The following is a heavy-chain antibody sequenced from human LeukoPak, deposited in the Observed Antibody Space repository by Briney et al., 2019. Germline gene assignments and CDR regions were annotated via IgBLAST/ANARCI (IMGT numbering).Heavy chain of an antibody. CDR2: IWYDGSNK. Sequence: GGSLRLSCAASGFTFSSYGMHWVRQAPGKGLEWVAVIWYDGSNKYYADSVKGRFTISRDNSKNTPYLQMNSLRAEDTAVYYCARESYGDYVPYYGMDVWGQGTTVTVSS. V-gene: IGHV3-33*08. CDR1: GFTFSSYG. CDR3: ARESYGDYVPYYGMDV. J-gene: IGHJ6*02. D-gene: IGHD4-17*01.